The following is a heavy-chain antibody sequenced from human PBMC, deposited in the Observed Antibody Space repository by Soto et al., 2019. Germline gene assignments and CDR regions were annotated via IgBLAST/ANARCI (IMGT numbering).Heavy chain of an antibody. V-gene: IGHV1-8*01. D-gene: IGHD6-13*01. Sequence: QVQLVQSGAEVKKPGASVKVSCQASGYTFTTFDINWVRQAAGQGLEWLGWMNPDSGDTYYAQHFQGRVTMTRNTSISTAYMELRSLESEDTAVYVCARGKYRGNWYVKEAFDVWGKGTMVAVSS. J-gene: IGHJ3*01. CDR3: ARGKYRGNWYVKEAFDV. CDR2: MNPDSGDT. CDR1: GYTFTTFD.